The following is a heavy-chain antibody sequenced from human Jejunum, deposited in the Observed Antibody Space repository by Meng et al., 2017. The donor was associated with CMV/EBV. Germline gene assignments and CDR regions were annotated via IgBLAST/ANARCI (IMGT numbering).Heavy chain of an antibody. V-gene: IGHV4-59*01. CDR2: IDCSGTT. J-gene: IGHJ4*02. D-gene: IGHD1-1*01. CDR1: GGSSRRYY. Sequence: CNYSGGSSRRYYWNWIRQSPGKGLEWIENIDCSGTTKYNPSLKNRVTISVGTSKRQFSLTLTSATAVDTAMYYCARGWGTTSPFDSWGQGKLVTVSS. CDR3: ARGWGTTSPFDS.